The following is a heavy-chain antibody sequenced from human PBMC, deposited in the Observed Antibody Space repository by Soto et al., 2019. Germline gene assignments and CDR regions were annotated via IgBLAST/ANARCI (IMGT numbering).Heavy chain of an antibody. CDR3: ARSVVLVAAKYYFDY. CDR1: GGSISSYY. V-gene: IGHV4-59*01. Sequence: PSETLSLTCTVSGGSISSYYWSWIRQPPGKGLEWLGYIYYSGSTNYNPSLKSRVTISVDTSKIQFSLKLSSVTAADTAVYYCARSVVLVAAKYYFDYWGQGTLVTVSS. CDR2: IYYSGST. J-gene: IGHJ4*02. D-gene: IGHD2-15*01.